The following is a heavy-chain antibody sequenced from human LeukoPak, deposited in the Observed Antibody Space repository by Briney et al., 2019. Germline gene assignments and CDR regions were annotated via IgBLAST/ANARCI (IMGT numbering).Heavy chain of an antibody. Sequence: GRSLRLSCAASGFTFDDYAMHWVRQAPGKGLEWVSGISWNSGSIGYADSVKGRFTISRDNAKNSLYLQMNSLRAEDTALYYCAKDKTGGSSGYLDYWGQGTLVTVSS. CDR1: GFTFDDYA. J-gene: IGHJ4*02. CDR3: AKDKTGGSSGYLDY. CDR2: ISWNSGSI. D-gene: IGHD6-25*01. V-gene: IGHV3-9*01.